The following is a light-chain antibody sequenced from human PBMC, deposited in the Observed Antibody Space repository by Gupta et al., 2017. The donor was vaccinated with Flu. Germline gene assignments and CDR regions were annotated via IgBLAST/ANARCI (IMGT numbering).Light chain of an antibody. CDR3: QQDNSDSRT. V-gene: IGKV1-5*03. J-gene: IGKJ2*01. CDR2: RSS. Sequence: PSTLSASVGDSVAITCRASKNVNTWVAWYQQKPGKAPKLLISRSSTLQSWVPSRFSGSGSGTEFTLTISSLQPDDFATYHCQQDNSDSRTFGQGTKLEIK. CDR1: KNVNTW.